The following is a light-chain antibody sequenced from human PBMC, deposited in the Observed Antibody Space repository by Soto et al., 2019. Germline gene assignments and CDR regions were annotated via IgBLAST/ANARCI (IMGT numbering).Light chain of an antibody. J-gene: IGKJ2*01. CDR3: QQYNSYTYT. CDR1: QSISSW. Sequence: DIQMPQSPSTLSASVGDRVTITCRASQSISSWLAWYQQKPGKAPKLLIYDASSLESGVPSRFSGSGSGTEFTRTISSLQSDDFATYYCQQYNSYTYTFGQGTKLEIK. CDR2: DAS. V-gene: IGKV1-5*01.